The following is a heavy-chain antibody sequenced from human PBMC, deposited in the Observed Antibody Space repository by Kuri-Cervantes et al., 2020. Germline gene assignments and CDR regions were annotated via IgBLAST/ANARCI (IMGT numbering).Heavy chain of an antibody. V-gene: IGHV3-9*01. Sequence: GGSLRLSCAASGFTFDDYAMHWVRQAPGKGLEWVSGISWNSGSIGYADSVKGRFTISRDNAKNSLYLQMNSLRAEDTAVYYCARDQEVVVAATGYFDYWGQGTLVTVSS. D-gene: IGHD2-15*01. CDR2: ISWNSGSI. CDR1: GFTFDDYA. CDR3: ARDQEVVVAATGYFDY. J-gene: IGHJ4*02.